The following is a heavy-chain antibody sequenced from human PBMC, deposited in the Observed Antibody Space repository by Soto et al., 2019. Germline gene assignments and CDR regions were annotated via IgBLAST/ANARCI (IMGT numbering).Heavy chain of an antibody. CDR1: GYTFTSYY. D-gene: IGHD3-22*01. J-gene: IGHJ4*02. CDR2: INPSGGST. CDR3: ARESHDSSGYRAFDY. V-gene: IGHV1-46*01. Sequence: ASVKVSCKASGYTFTSYYMHWVRQAPGQGLEWMGIINPSGGSTSYAQKFQGRVTMTRDTYTSTVYMELSSLRSEDTAVYYCARESHDSSGYRAFDYWGQGTLVTVSS.